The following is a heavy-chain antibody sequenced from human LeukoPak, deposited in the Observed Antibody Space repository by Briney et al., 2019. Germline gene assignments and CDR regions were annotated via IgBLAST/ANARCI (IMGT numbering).Heavy chain of an antibody. CDR3: AKGLKGCRGSSCYYFFDF. CDR1: GFTFSNYA. V-gene: IGHV3-23*01. Sequence: LPGGSLRLSCAASGFTFSNYAMNWVRQAPGKGLEWVSSITGSGGDAYYADSVKGRFTISRDNSKNTLDLQMNSLRAEDTAVYYCAKGLKGCRGSSCYYFFDFWGQGALITVSS. D-gene: IGHD5-12*01. CDR2: ITGSGGDA. J-gene: IGHJ4*02.